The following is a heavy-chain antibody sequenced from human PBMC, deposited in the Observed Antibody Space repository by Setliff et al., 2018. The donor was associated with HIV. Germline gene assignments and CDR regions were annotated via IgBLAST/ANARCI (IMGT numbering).Heavy chain of an antibody. D-gene: IGHD1-26*01. J-gene: IGHJ4*02. V-gene: IGHV3-21*01. CDR1: GSTFNYYS. CDR2: ISSGGSYI. Sequence: GGSLRLSCAASGSTFNYYSMNWVRQAPGKGLEWVSIISSGGSYIYYADSVKGRFTISRDNAKNALYLQMNSLRVEDTAVYYCTAVREGWGQGTLVTVSS. CDR3: TAVREG.